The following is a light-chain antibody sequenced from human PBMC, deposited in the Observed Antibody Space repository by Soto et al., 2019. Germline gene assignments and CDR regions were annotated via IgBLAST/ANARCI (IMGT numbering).Light chain of an antibody. CDR3: VQYGTSPYT. CDR1: QSVSSSY. J-gene: IGKJ2*01. CDR2: GAS. Sequence: EIVLTQSPGTLSLSPGERATLSCRASQSVSSSYLAWYQQKPGQAHRLLIYGASSRAICIPDCFSGSGSGTDFTLTITRLEPEEFAVYYWVQYGTSPYTFGQGTKLEMK. V-gene: IGKV3-20*01.